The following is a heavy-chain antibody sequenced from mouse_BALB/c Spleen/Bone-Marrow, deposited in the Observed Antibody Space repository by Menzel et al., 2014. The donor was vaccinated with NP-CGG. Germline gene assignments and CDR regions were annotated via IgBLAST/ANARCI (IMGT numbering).Heavy chain of an antibody. V-gene: IGHV1-77*01. D-gene: IGHD4-1*01. J-gene: IGHJ1*01. CDR1: GYTFTDFV. CDR2: IYPGNDGS. Sequence: VHLVESGPELVKPGTSVKMSCKASGYTFTDFVISWVEQKTGQGLEWIGEIYPGNDGSYYNERFKGKATLTADKSSNTAYMQLSSLTSEDSAVYFCAREGTGTGWYFDVWGAGTTVTVSS. CDR3: AREGTGTGWYFDV.